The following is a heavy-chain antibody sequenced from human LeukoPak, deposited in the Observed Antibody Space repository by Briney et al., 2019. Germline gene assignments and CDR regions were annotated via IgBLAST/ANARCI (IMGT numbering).Heavy chain of an antibody. CDR3: ARGSSSSRSDALDY. V-gene: IGHV3-53*01. CDR2: IYSGGST. D-gene: IGHD2-15*01. Sequence: GGSLRLSCAASGFTVRSNYMSWVRQAPGKGLEWVSVIYSGGSTYYADSVKGRFTISRDNSKNTLYLQMNSLRAEDAAVYYCARGSSSSRSDALDYWGQGTLVTVSS. J-gene: IGHJ4*02. CDR1: GFTVRSNY.